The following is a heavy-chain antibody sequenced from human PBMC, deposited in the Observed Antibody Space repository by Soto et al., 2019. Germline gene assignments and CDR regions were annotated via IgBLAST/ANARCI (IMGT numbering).Heavy chain of an antibody. Sequence: QVQLVQSGAEVKKPGASVKVSCKASGYTFTSYGISWVRQAPGQGLEWMGWISAYNGKTNYAQKLQGRVTMTTDTSPSTAYVELMNLRSDDTAVYYCARDGAYSSLTRNWFDPWGQGTLVTVSS. CDR2: ISAYNGKT. CDR3: ARDGAYSSLTRNWFDP. CDR1: GYTFTSYG. D-gene: IGHD6-13*01. V-gene: IGHV1-18*01. J-gene: IGHJ5*02.